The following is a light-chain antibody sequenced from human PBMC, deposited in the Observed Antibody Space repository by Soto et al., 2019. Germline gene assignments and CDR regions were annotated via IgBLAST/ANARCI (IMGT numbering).Light chain of an antibody. V-gene: IGKV1-8*01. J-gene: IGKJ4*01. CDR3: QQLRMYTST. Sequence: AIRMTQSPSSLSASTGDRVTIICRASQGISSYLAWYQQKPGKAPKLLIYAASTLQSGVPSRFSGSGSGTDFALTITSLQAEDFATYYCQQLRMYTSTFGGGTKLDI. CDR1: QGISSY. CDR2: AAS.